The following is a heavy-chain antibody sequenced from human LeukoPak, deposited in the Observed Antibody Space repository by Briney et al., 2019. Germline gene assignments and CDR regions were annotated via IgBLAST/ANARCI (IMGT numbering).Heavy chain of an antibody. Sequence: GGSLRLSCAASGFTFYNYAMSWVRQAPGKGLEWVSSISGSGVYTHYADSVRGRSTISRDTSKNTLYLQMNSLRAEDTAVYYCARGAPRPFWGQGTLVTVSS. CDR2: ISGSGVYT. D-gene: IGHD6-6*01. CDR1: GFTFYNYA. J-gene: IGHJ4*02. CDR3: ARGAPRPF. V-gene: IGHV3-23*01.